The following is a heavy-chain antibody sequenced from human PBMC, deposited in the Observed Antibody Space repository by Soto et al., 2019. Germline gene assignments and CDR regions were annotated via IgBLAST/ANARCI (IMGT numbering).Heavy chain of an antibody. CDR3: VGALTYEVPYYYYGMDV. CDR2: IKQGGNEK. D-gene: IGHD3-16*01. Sequence: GALRLSCEASGFMFSTYLMSWVRQAPGKGLEWVANIKQGGNEKFYVDSVKGRFTISRDNAKKSLFPQMNSLRPEDTAVYYCVGALTYEVPYYYYGMDVWGQGTTVTVSS. V-gene: IGHV3-7*01. J-gene: IGHJ6*02. CDR1: GFMFSTYL.